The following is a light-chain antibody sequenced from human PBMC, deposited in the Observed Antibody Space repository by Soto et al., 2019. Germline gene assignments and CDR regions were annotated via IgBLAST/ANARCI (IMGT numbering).Light chain of an antibody. CDR1: ESVGRH. CDR3: QQYNNWPPN. J-gene: IGKJ5*01. V-gene: IGKV3-15*01. Sequence: VVVTQSAASLSWCPGERATVSFMASESVGRHLAWYHQKPGQAPKLLIFDASTRATGVPARFSGFGSGTEFTLIVSSLHSEDIAVYFCQQYNNWPPNFGQGTRLEIK. CDR2: DAS.